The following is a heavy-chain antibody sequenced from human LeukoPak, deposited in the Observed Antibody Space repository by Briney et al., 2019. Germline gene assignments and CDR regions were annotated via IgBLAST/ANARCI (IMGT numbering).Heavy chain of an antibody. CDR3: ARPSSFLLATYFDY. V-gene: IGHV4-34*01. J-gene: IGHJ4*02. D-gene: IGHD2-15*01. CDR1: GGSFSGYY. Sequence: SETLSLTCAVYGGSFSGYYWSWIRQPPGKGLEWIGEINHSGSTNYNPSLKSRVTISVDTSKNQFSLKLSSVTAADTAVYYCARPSSFLLATYFDYWGQGILVTVSS. CDR2: INHSGST.